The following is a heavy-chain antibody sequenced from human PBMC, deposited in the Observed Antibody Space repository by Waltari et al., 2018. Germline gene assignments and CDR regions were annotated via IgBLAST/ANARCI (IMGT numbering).Heavy chain of an antibody. J-gene: IGHJ4*02. CDR1: GGSISSSSYY. Sequence: QLQLQESGPGLVKPSATLSLTCTVSGGSISSSSYYWGWIRQPPGKGLEWIGSIYYSGSTYDNPSLKSRVTISLDTSKNQFSLKLSSVTAADTAVYYCARGPRGYSGYDSVDYWGQGTLVTVSS. D-gene: IGHD5-12*01. V-gene: IGHV4-39*07. CDR2: IYYSGST. CDR3: ARGPRGYSGYDSVDY.